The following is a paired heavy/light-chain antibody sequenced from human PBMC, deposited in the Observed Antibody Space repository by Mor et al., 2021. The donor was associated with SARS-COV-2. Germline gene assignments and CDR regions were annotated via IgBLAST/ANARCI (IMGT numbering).Heavy chain of an antibody. CDR1: GDSISGNRYY. CDR3: ARRGFYDTSGYLTDFDY. CDR2: FYYSGST. Sequence: QLQESGPGLVKPSDTLSLTCTVSGDSISGNRYYWGWIRQPPGKGLEWIGSFYYSGSTYYNTSLKSRVTISVDTSKNQFSLNLTSVTAADTAVYYCARRGFYDTSGYLTDFDYWGQGTLVTVSS. D-gene: IGHD3-22*01. V-gene: IGHV4-39*01. J-gene: IGHJ4*02.
Light chain of an antibody. CDR2: EVN. J-gene: IGLJ2*01. V-gene: IGLV2-23*02. CDR1: NSDVGNYNL. CDR3: CSYAGGITYVV. Sequence: QSALTQPASVSGSPGQSITISCTGTNSDVGNYNLVSWYQQHPGKAPKLMIYEVNKRPSGISHRFSGSKSGNTASLTISGLQAEDEADYYCCSYAGGITYVVFGGGTKLTVL.